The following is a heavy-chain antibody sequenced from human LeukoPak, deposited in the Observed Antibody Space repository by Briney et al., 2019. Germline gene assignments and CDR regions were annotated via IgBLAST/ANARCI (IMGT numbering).Heavy chain of an antibody. D-gene: IGHD2-2*02. V-gene: IGHV4-59*01. CDR1: GGSFSSYY. Sequence: SETLSPTCTVSGGSFSSYYWGWVRQPPGKGLECIGQIYYSGSTNYNPSLKSRVTISVDTSKNQFSLKLSSVTAADTAVYYCARSYGQYTYGLLDPWGQGTLVTVSS. CDR2: IYYSGST. CDR3: ARSYGQYTYGLLDP. J-gene: IGHJ5*02.